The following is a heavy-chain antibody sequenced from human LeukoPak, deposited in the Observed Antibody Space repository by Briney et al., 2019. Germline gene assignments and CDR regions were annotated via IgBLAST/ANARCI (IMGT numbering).Heavy chain of an antibody. CDR1: GFTFSSYA. CDR2: ISSSSSTI. Sequence: GGSLRLSCAASGFTFSSYAMNWVRQAPGKGLEWVSYISSSSSTIYYADSVKGRFTISRDNAKNSLYLQMNSLRAEDTAVYYCARVVQYSYGWYYGMDVWGQGTTVTVSS. J-gene: IGHJ6*02. D-gene: IGHD5-18*01. V-gene: IGHV3-48*04. CDR3: ARVVQYSYGWYYGMDV.